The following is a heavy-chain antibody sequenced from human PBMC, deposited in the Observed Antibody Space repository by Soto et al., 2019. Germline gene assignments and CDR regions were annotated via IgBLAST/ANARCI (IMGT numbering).Heavy chain of an antibody. Sequence: QVQLVQSGAEVKKPGSSVKISCKASGDTFTTYPITWVRQAPGHGLEWMGRIVPVLGVPNSAQKSQGRLTLTADKSRTTAYMELSSLTAADTALYYCARDGYAYGSGSFLATWGQGTLVIVSS. CDR1: GDTFTTYP. CDR3: ARDGYAYGSGSFLAT. J-gene: IGHJ5*02. V-gene: IGHV1-69*04. CDR2: IVPVLGVP. D-gene: IGHD3-10*01.